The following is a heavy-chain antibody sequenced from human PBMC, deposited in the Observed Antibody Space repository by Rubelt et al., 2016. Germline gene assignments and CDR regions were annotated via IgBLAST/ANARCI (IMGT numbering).Heavy chain of an antibody. Sequence: GGVVQPGRSLRLSCAASGFTFSSYGMHWDRQAPGKGLEWVAVIWYDGSNKYYADSVKGRFTISRDNSKNTLYLQMNSLRAEDTAVYYCARGGMGGSTGYFDYWGQGTLVTVSS. D-gene: IGHD1-26*01. CDR1: GFTFSSYG. CDR2: IWYDGSNK. V-gene: IGHV3-33*01. CDR3: ARGGMGGSTGYFDY. J-gene: IGHJ4*02.